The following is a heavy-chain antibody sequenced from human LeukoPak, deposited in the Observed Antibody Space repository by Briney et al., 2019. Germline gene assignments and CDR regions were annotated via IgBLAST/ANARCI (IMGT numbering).Heavy chain of an antibody. V-gene: IGHV3-30*02. Sequence: GGSLPLSCAASGFTFSSYCMHWVRQAPGKGLEWVAFIRYDGSNKYYADSVKGRFTISRDNSKNTLYLQMNSLRADDTAVYYCAKDLYDYGDDNWFDPWGQGTLVTVSS. CDR2: IRYDGSNK. J-gene: IGHJ5*02. D-gene: IGHD4-17*01. CDR3: AKDLYDYGDDNWFDP. CDR1: GFTFSSYC.